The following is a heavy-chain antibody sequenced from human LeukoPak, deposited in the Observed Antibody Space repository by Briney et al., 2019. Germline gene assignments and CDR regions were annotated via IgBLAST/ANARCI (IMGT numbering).Heavy chain of an antibody. CDR2: INHSGST. Sequence: PSETLSLTCAVYGGSFSGYYWSWIRQPPGKGLEWIGEINHSGSTNYNPSLKSRVTLSVATSKNQFSLKMSSVTAEDTAVYYCARNNYGDYVDAFDIWAKGQWSPSLQ. CDR3: ARNNYGDYVDAFDI. V-gene: IGHV4-34*01. CDR1: GGSFSGYY. J-gene: IGHJ3*02. D-gene: IGHD4-17*01.